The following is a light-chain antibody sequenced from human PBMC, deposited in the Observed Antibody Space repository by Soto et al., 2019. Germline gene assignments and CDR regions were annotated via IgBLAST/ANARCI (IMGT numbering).Light chain of an antibody. J-gene: IGKJ4*01. CDR2: AAS. CDR3: LQHNSYPRVT. CDR1: QSISTW. Sequence: DIQVTHSRTTLSVSVGRRLTICCRASQSISTWLAWYQQKPAKAPKRMXYAASSLQSGVPSRFSGSGSGTEFTLTISSLQPEDFATYYCLQHNSYPRVTFGGGTKVDIK. V-gene: IGKV1-5*01.